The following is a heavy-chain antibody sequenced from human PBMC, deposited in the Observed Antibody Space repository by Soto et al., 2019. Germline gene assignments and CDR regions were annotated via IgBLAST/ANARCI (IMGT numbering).Heavy chain of an antibody. CDR3: ARGPYYYDSSDYYLPWYFDL. Sequence: QVQLVQSGAEVKKPGSSVKVSCKASGGTFSSYAISWVRQAPGQGLEWMGGIIPIFGTANYAQKFQGRVTITADKSTSTAYMELSSLRSEDTAVYYCARGPYYYDSSDYYLPWYFDLWGRGTMDTVAS. J-gene: IGHJ2*01. V-gene: IGHV1-69*06. CDR1: GGTFSSYA. D-gene: IGHD3-22*01. CDR2: IIPIFGTA.